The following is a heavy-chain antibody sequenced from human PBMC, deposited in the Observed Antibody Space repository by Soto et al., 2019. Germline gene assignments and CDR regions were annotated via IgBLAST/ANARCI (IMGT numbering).Heavy chain of an antibody. D-gene: IGHD2-21*02. CDR2: IISDTART. CDR1: GFPFGRSA. J-gene: IGHJ4*02. V-gene: IGHV3-23*01. Sequence: EVQLLESGGGLVQPGGSLRLSCAASGFPFGRSAMSWVRQAPGMGLEWVSTIISDTARTHYADSVKGRFTISRDSSKNTMFLQMNSLRAADTAVYYCAPQDCRGAACSAPGWGQGTLVTVSS. CDR3: APQDCRGAACSAPG.